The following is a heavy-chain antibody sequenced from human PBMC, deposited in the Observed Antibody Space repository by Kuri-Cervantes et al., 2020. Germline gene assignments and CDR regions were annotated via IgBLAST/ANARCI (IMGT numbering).Heavy chain of an antibody. Sequence: GSLRLSCTVSGDSISNYFWSWIRQPPGKGLEWIGSIYHSGSTYYNPSLKSRVTISVDTSKNQFSLKLSSVTAADTAVYYCAHTGVGPFDYWGQGTLVTVSS. CDR2: IYHSGST. D-gene: IGHD1-26*01. CDR3: AHTGVGPFDY. V-gene: IGHV4-38-2*02. CDR1: GDSISNYF. J-gene: IGHJ4*02.